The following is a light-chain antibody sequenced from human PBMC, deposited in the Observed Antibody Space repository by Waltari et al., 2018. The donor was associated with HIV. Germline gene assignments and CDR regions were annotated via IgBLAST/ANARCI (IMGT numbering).Light chain of an antibody. J-gene: IGLJ3*02. CDR1: RSHIGNNF. CDR2: NTD. CDR3: ASRDDNLSHWV. Sequence: QSVLTPPPSMSRPPGQRVFISCSGSRSHIGNNFVSWFQEVAGRAPKLIIYNTDQRPSGVPDRFSAAKSGSSASLAITGLQSDDEAVYFCASRDDNLSHWVFGGGTKLTV. V-gene: IGLV1-47*02.